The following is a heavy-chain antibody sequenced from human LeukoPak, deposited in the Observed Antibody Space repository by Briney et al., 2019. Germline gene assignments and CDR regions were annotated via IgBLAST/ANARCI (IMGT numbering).Heavy chain of an antibody. V-gene: IGHV3-23*01. J-gene: IGHJ4*02. Sequence: GGSLRLSCEASGFTFNSHAMSWVRQAPGKGLEWVSAISGSGGSTYYADSVKGRFTISRDNSKNTLYLQMNSLRAEDTAVYYCAKLGVTTPVDYWGQGTLVTVSS. CDR3: AKLGVTTPVDY. CDR2: ISGSGGST. CDR1: GFTFNSHA. D-gene: IGHD4-17*01.